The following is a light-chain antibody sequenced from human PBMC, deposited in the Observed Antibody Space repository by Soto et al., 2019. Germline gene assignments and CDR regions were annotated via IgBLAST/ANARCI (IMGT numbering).Light chain of an antibody. Sequence: EIVMTQSPATLSVSPGERATLSCRASQSVSINLAWYQQKPGQAPRLLIYAASTRATGIPARFSGSGSGTEFTLTISSLQSEDFAVYYCQQYNNGWTFGQGTKVEIK. CDR2: AAS. CDR1: QSVSIN. CDR3: QQYNNGWT. V-gene: IGKV3-15*01. J-gene: IGKJ1*01.